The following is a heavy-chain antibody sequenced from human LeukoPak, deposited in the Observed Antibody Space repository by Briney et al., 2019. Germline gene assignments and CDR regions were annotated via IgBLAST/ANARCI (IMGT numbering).Heavy chain of an antibody. CDR2: IYSGGST. CDR3: ARNSYGYDYFDY. V-gene: IGHV3-53*01. Sequence: QPGGSLRLSCAASGFTVSSSHMSWVRQAPGKGLEWVSVIYSGGSTYYADSVKGRFTISRDNSKNTLYLQMNSLRAEDTAVYYCARNSYGYDYFDYWGQGTLVTVSS. D-gene: IGHD5-18*01. J-gene: IGHJ4*02. CDR1: GFTVSSSH.